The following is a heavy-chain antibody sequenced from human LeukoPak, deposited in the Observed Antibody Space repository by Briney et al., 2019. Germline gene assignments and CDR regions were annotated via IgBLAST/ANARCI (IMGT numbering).Heavy chain of an antibody. CDR3: ARDFAVWFGESKGAFDI. D-gene: IGHD3-10*01. CDR1: GFTFDDYA. Sequence: GGSLRLSCAASGFTFDDYAMHWVRQAPGKGLEWVSSIRSSSSYTYYADPVRGRFSISRDNAKNSLYLQMNSLRAEDTAVYYCARDFAVWFGESKGAFDIWGQGTMVTVSS. V-gene: IGHV3-21*01. CDR2: IRSSSSYT. J-gene: IGHJ3*02.